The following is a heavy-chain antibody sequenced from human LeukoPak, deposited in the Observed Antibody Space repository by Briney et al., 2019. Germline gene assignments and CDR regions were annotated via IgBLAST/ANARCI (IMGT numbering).Heavy chain of an antibody. CDR2: INNDGSST. CDR3: VRERNNFWSGHHSIFDS. J-gene: IGHJ4*02. D-gene: IGHD3-3*01. V-gene: IGHV3-74*01. CDR1: GFIFSDHW. Sequence: PGGSLRLSCAASGFIFSDHWMHWVRQAPGKGLVWLSRINNDGSSTIYADFVKGRFTFSRDNAENTLFLEMSSLRVEDTAVYYCVRERNNFWSGHHSIFDSWGQGTLVTVSS.